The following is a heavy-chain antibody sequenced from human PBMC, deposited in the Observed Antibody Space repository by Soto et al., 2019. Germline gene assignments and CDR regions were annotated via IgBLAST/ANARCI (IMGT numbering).Heavy chain of an antibody. J-gene: IGHJ6*02. CDR3: ARELGYCSGASRPTYYYDMDV. V-gene: IGHV3-21*01. CDR1: GFTFSSYS. Sequence: GGSLRLSCAASGFTFSSYSMNWVRQAPGKGLEWVSSISSSSSYIYYADSVKGRFTISRDNAKNSLYLQMNSLRAEDTAVYYCARELGYCSGASRPTYYYDMDVWCQGTTVTVSS. CDR2: ISSSSSYI. D-gene: IGHD2-15*01.